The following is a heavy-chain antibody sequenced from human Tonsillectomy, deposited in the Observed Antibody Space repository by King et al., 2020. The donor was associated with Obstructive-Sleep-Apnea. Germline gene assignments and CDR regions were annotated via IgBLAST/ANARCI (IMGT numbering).Heavy chain of an antibody. CDR2: IYHSGTT. Sequence: QLQESGPGLVKPSGTLSLTCAVSGGSISSSNWWSWVRQPPGKGLEWIGEIYHSGTTNYNPSLKSRVTISVDKSNNQFSLKLSSVTAADTAVYYCARDQSYSSSSVSDTFDIWGQGTMVTVSS. V-gene: IGHV4-4*02. J-gene: IGHJ3*02. CDR1: GGSISSSNW. D-gene: IGHD6-6*01. CDR3: ARDQSYSSSSVSDTFDI.